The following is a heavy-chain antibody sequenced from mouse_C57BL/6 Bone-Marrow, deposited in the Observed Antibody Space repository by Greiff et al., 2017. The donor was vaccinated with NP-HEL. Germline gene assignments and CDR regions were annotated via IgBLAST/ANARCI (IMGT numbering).Heavy chain of an antibody. CDR2: IYPGDGDT. CDR3: AREDDGYYDTWYFDV. D-gene: IGHD2-3*01. V-gene: IGHV1-80*01. Sequence: VQLQQSGAELVKPGASVKISCKASGYAFSSYWMNWVKQRPGKGLEWIGQIYPGDGDTNYNGKFKGKATLTADKSSSTAYMQLSSLTSEDSAVYFCAREDDGYYDTWYFDVWGTGTTVTVSS. CDR1: GYAFSSYW. J-gene: IGHJ1*03.